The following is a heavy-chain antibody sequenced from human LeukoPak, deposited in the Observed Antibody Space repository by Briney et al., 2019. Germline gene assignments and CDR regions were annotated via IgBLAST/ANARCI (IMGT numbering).Heavy chain of an antibody. Sequence: ASVKVSCKASGYTFTNYAMNWVRQAPGQGLEWMGWIHPSTGNPTYAQAFTGRFVFSLDTSASTTYLQISSLKTEDTAVYYCARAYQRLGQLSLPDYWGQGTLVTVSS. CDR3: ARAYQRLGQLSLPDY. J-gene: IGHJ4*02. D-gene: IGHD3-16*02. CDR1: GYTFTNYA. CDR2: IHPSTGNP. V-gene: IGHV7-4-1*02.